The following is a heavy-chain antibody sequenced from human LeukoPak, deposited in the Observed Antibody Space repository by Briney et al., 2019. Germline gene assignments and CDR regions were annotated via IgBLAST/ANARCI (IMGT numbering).Heavy chain of an antibody. CDR2: ISAYNGNT. V-gene: IGHV1-18*01. CDR3: ARDNHDILTGYYKHFDY. D-gene: IGHD3-9*01. Sequence: GASVKVSCKASGYTFTSYGISWVRQAPGQGLEWMGWISAYNGNTNYAQKFQGRVTITADKSTSTAYMELSSLRSEDTAVYYCARDNHDILTGYYKHFDYWGQGTLVTVSS. J-gene: IGHJ4*02. CDR1: GYTFTSYG.